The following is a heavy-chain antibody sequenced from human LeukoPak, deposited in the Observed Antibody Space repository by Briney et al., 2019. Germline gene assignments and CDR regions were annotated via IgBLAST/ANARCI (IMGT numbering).Heavy chain of an antibody. CDR3: ARHGSWSFDY. J-gene: IGHJ4*02. CDR2: ITSGSGSNV. V-gene: IGHV3-23*01. CDR1: GFTFSSHA. D-gene: IGHD6-13*01. Sequence: GGSLRLSCAASGFTFSSHAMSWVRRAPGKGLEWVSAITSGSGSNVYYTDSLKGRLTISRDNSKNTLYLQMNSLRAEDTAVYYCARHGSWSFDYWGQGTLVTVSA.